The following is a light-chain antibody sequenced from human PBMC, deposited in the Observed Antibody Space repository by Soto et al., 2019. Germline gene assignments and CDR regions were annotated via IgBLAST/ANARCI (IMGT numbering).Light chain of an antibody. CDR2: GAS. CDR1: QSVSSN. CDR3: QQYNNCPPLT. Sequence: EIVMTQSPATLSVSPGERATLSCRASQSVSSNLAWYQQKPGQAPRLLIYGASTRATGIPARFSGSGSGTEFTLTISSLQSEDLAVYYCQQYNNCPPLTFGGGTKVDIK. V-gene: IGKV3-15*01. J-gene: IGKJ4*01.